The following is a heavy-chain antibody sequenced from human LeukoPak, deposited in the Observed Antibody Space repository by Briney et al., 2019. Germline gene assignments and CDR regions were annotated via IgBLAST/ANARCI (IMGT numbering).Heavy chain of an antibody. Sequence: GGSLRLSCAASGFTFSDYYMSWIRQAPGKGLEWVSYISSSGSTIYYADSVKGRFTISRDNAKNSLYLQMNSLRAEDTAVYYCARLRTGGNLYYYYYGMDVWGQGTTVTVSS. CDR3: ARLRTGGNLYYYYYGMDV. V-gene: IGHV3-11*01. CDR2: ISSSGSTI. D-gene: IGHD4-23*01. J-gene: IGHJ6*02. CDR1: GFTFSDYY.